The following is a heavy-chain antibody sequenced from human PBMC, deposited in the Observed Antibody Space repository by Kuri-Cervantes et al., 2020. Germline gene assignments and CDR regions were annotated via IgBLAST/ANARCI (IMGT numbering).Heavy chain of an antibody. D-gene: IGHD3-9*01. CDR3: ATVKAYYDILTGYYSENYYFDY. CDR2: FDPEDGET. Sequence: ASVKVSCKVSGYTLTELSMHWVRQAPGKGLEWMGGFDPEDGETIYAQKFQGRVTMTEDTSTDTAYMELSSLRSEDTAVYYCATVKAYYDILTGYYSENYYFDYWGQGTLVTDSS. J-gene: IGHJ4*02. V-gene: IGHV1-24*01. CDR1: GYTLTELS.